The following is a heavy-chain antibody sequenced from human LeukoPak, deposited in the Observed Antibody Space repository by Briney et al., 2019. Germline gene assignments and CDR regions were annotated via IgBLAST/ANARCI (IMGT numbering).Heavy chain of an antibody. CDR3: ASREDGDY. D-gene: IGHD1-26*01. J-gene: IGHJ4*02. CDR1: GSTFSSYS. Sequence: GGSLRLSCAASGSTFSSYSMNWVRQAPGKGLEWVSYISSSSSTIYYADSVKGRFTISRDNAKNSLYLQMNSLRAEDTAVYYCASREDGDYWGQGTLVTVSS. V-gene: IGHV3-48*01. CDR2: ISSSSSTI.